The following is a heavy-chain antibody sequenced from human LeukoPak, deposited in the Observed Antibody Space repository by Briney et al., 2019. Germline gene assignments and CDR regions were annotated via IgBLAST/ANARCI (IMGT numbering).Heavy chain of an antibody. CDR2: INPNSGGT. V-gene: IGHV1-2*02. CDR3: ARAYGYSSSLEDY. J-gene: IGHJ4*02. D-gene: IGHD6-13*01. Sequence: GASVKVSCKASGYTFTGYYMHWVRQAPGQGLEWMGWINPNSGGTIYAQKFQGRVTMTRDTSISTVYLELTRLRSDDTAVYYCARAYGYSSSLEDYWGQGTLVIVSS. CDR1: GYTFTGYY.